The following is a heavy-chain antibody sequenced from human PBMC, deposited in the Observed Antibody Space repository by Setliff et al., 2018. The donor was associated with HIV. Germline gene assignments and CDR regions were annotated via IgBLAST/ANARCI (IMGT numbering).Heavy chain of an antibody. CDR3: ARGSDSGSYSYYYGMDV. Sequence: ASVKVSCKASGYTFTSYYMHWVRQAPGQGLEWMGIINPSGGSTSYAQKFQGRVTMTRDTSTSTVYMELSSLRSEDTAVYYCARGSDSGSYSYYYGMDVWGQGTTVTVSS. J-gene: IGHJ6*02. CDR1: GYTFTSYY. CDR2: INPSGGST. V-gene: IGHV1-46*01. D-gene: IGHD3-10*01.